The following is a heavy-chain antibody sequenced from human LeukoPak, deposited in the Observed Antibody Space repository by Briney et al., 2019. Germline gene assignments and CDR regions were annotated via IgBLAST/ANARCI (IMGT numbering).Heavy chain of an antibody. CDR3: ARPLQGIVGATGFDY. CDR1: GGTFSSYA. V-gene: IGHV1-69*13. D-gene: IGHD1-26*01. CDR2: IIPIFGTA. Sequence: ASVKVSCKASGGTFSSYAISWVRQAPGQGLEWMGGIIPIFGTANYAQKFQGRVTITADESTSTAYMELSSLRSEDTAVYYCARPLQGIVGATGFDYWGQGTLVTVSS. J-gene: IGHJ4*02.